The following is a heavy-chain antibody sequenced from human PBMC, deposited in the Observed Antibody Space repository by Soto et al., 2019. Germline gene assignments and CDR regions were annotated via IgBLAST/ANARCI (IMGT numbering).Heavy chain of an antibody. J-gene: IGHJ4*02. Sequence: GGSLRLSCAASGLTFSSYAMSWVRKEPGKGLEWVSAISGSGGSTYYADTVKGRFTISRDNSKNTLYLQMNSLRAEDTAVYYCAKPDFWSGYYLFDYWGQGTLVTVSS. D-gene: IGHD3-3*01. CDR3: AKPDFWSGYYLFDY. V-gene: IGHV3-23*01. CDR2: ISGSGGST. CDR1: GLTFSSYA.